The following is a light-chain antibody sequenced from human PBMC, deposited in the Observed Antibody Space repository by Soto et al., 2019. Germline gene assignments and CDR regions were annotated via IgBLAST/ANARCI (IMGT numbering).Light chain of an antibody. J-gene: IGKJ1*01. CDR2: GAS. Sequence: IQLTQSPSSLSASVGDRVTLTCRASPAIASFLAWYQQKPGTAAKLLIYGASTLQSGVPSRFSGSRSGTDYTLTIASLQPEDFATYYCQQLNGSPWTFGQGTKVDIK. V-gene: IGKV1-9*01. CDR3: QQLNGSPWT. CDR1: PAIASF.